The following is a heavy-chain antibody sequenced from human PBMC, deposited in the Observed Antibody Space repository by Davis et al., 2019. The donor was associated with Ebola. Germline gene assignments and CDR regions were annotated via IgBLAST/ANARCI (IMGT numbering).Heavy chain of an antibody. J-gene: IGHJ4*02. D-gene: IGHD6-19*01. Sequence: PSETLSLTCTVSGGSISSGGYYWSWVRHHPVKGLEWIGYLYYSGSTYYNPSLKNRVTISVDTSKNQFSLKLNSVTPEDTAVYFCARGWSRTGFDYWGQGTLVTVSS. CDR2: LYYSGST. CDR3: ARGWSRTGFDY. V-gene: IGHV4-31*03. CDR1: GGSISSGGYY.